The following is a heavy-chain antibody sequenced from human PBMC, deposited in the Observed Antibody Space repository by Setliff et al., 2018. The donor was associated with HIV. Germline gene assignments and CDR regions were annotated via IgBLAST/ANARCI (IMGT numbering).Heavy chain of an antibody. D-gene: IGHD3-16*02. Sequence: LRLSCVASGFTISYYGMHWVRQAPGKGLEWVAVISHDGGNKYYADSVKGRFTISGDNSKNTLYLQMNSLRSEDAAVYYCAKDLRSYRCSIASCSHMDVWGKGTTVTVS. CDR1: GFTISYYG. CDR3: AKDLRSYRCSIASCSHMDV. J-gene: IGHJ6*03. V-gene: IGHV3-30*18. CDR2: ISHDGGNK.